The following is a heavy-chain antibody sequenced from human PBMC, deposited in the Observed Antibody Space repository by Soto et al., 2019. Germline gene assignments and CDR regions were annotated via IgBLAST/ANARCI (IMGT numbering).Heavy chain of an antibody. CDR1: GFNFNTYY. CDR3: AREGELRFSMVRGRLTSGNHRNGVDV. J-gene: IGHJ6*02. CDR2: IKEDGSEQ. D-gene: IGHD3-10*01. Sequence: PGGSLRLSCTASGFNFNTYYMTWVRQAPGKGLEWVANIKEDGSEQYYVDSVRGRFTISRDNTKKSLYLQMNSLRGEDTAVYYCAREGELRFSMVRGRLTSGNHRNGVDVWGQGTTVTVSS. V-gene: IGHV3-7*01.